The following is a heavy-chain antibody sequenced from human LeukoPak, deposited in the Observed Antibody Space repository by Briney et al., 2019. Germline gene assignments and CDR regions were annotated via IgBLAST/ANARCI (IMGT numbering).Heavy chain of an antibody. CDR3: AKGGGTGIRAPCDY. CDR1: GFTFSSYA. CDR2: ISGSGGST. J-gene: IGHJ4*02. Sequence: QTGGSLRLSCAASGFTFSSYAMSWVRQAPGKGLEWVSAISGSGGSTYYADSVKGRFTISRDNSKNTLYLQMNGLRAEDTAVYYCAKGGGTGIRAPCDYWGQGTLVTVSS. D-gene: IGHD1-1*01. V-gene: IGHV3-23*01.